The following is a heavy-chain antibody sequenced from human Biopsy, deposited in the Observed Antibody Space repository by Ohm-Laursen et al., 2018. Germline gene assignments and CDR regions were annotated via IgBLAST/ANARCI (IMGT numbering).Heavy chain of an antibody. J-gene: IGHJ2*01. D-gene: IGHD3-22*01. Sequence: PSETLSLTCTASGDSISSYYWSWIRQPPGKGLQWIGYVYYTGSTDYNPSLQSRVTISVDTSKNHFSLRLRSVTPADTAIYYCARDRGYYSDRTVPGYFDLWGRGTLATVSS. CDR1: GDSISSYY. CDR3: ARDRGYYSDRTVPGYFDL. CDR2: VYYTGST. V-gene: IGHV4-59*01.